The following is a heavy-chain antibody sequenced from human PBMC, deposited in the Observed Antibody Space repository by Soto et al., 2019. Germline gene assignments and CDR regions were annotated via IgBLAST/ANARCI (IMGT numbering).Heavy chain of an antibody. CDR1: GFTFSSYG. Sequence: LRLSCAAPGFTFSSYGMHRVRQAPGKGMEWVAVISYDGSNKYYADSVKGRFTISRDNSKNTLYLQMNSLRAEDTAGYYCAINRVEAATHYFCSVLAFWVQGTTVPVSS. J-gene: IGHJ6*02. D-gene: IGHD2-15*01. CDR2: ISYDGSNK. CDR3: AINRVEAATHYFCSVLAF. V-gene: IGHV3-30*03.